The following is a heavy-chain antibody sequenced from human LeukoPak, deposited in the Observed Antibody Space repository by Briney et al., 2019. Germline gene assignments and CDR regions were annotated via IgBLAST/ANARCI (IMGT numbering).Heavy chain of an antibody. CDR1: GFTFSSYG. D-gene: IGHD2-2*01. V-gene: IGHV3-30*02. CDR3: AKDRYSTSSTFTVNPFDY. J-gene: IGHJ4*02. Sequence: GESLRLSCATSGFTFSSYGMNWVRPAPGKGLEWVAFIRYDGRDTYYAASVKGRFTISRDNSQNTLDLQMNSLRLEDTAMYYCAKDRYSTSSTFTVNPFDYWGQGILVTVSS. CDR2: IRYDGRDT.